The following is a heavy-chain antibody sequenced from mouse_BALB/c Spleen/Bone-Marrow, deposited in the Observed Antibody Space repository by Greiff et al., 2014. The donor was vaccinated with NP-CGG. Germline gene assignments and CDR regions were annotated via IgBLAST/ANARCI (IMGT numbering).Heavy chain of an antibody. CDR3: ARHAYYDQTEVSFVY. D-gene: IGHD2-4*01. V-gene: IGHV5-9-2*01. CDR1: GFSFNNYG. CDR2: ISGGGSYT. Sequence: VQLKESGGGLVKSGGSLKLSCAASGFSFNNYGMSWVCQTPGKRLEWVGNISGGGSYTFYPDSVRGRFTISRDNAKNNLYLQLSSLRSEDTALYYCARHAYYDQTEVSFVYWGQGTLVTVSA. J-gene: IGHJ3*01.